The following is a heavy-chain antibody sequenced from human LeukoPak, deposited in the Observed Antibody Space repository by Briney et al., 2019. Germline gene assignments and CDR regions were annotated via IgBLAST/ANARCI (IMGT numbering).Heavy chain of an antibody. J-gene: IGHJ4*02. Sequence: SETLSLTCTVSGGSISTYYWGWIRQPPGKGLEWIGNIYYSGSAYYNPSLKSRVTISVDTSKNQFSLKLSSVTAADTAVYYCARHGRRVWLLLPDVYYFDYWGQGTLVTVSS. V-gene: IGHV4-39*01. CDR3: ARHGRRVWLLLPDVYYFDY. D-gene: IGHD3-22*01. CDR1: GGSISTYY. CDR2: IYYSGSA.